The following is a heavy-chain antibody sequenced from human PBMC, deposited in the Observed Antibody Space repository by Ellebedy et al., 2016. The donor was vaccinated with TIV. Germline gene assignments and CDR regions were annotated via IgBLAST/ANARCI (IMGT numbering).Heavy chain of an antibody. V-gene: IGHV1-18*01. CDR3: ARDRSGSHSADS. CDR1: GYTFTSYG. J-gene: IGHJ4*02. Sequence: ASVKVSCKASGYTFTSYGINWVRQAPGQGLEWMGWISTYSGNTKSAQKFQDRVTLTTDTPTSTAYMELRSLRFDDTAVYYCARDRSGSHSADSWGQGTLVTVSS. CDR2: ISTYSGNT. D-gene: IGHD1-26*01.